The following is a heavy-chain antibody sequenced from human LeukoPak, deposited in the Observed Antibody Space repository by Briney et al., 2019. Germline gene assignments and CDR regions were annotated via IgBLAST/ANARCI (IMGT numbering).Heavy chain of an antibody. V-gene: IGHV1-69*13. CDR2: IIPIFGTA. CDR3: ARDAGLLRFDY. Sequence: GASVKVSCKASGGTFSSYAISWVRQAPGQGLEWVGGIIPIFGTANYAQKFQGRVTITADESTSTAYMELSSLRSEDTAVYYCARDAGLLRFDYWGQGTLVTVSS. CDR1: GGTFSSYA. D-gene: IGHD3-22*01. J-gene: IGHJ4*02.